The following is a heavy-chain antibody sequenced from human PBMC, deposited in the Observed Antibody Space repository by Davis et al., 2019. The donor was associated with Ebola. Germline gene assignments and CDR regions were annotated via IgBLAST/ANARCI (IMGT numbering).Heavy chain of an antibody. CDR3: ARRVFFLVS. J-gene: IGHJ4*02. CDR1: GFTFSSYA. V-gene: IGHV3-30-3*01. CDR2: ISYDGSNK. D-gene: IGHD2/OR15-2a*01. Sequence: PGGSLRLSCAASGFTFSSYAMHWVRQAPGKGLEWVAVISYDGSNKYYADSVKGRFTISRDNAKNSLYLQMNSLRAEDTAVYYCARRVFFLVSWGQGTLVTVSS.